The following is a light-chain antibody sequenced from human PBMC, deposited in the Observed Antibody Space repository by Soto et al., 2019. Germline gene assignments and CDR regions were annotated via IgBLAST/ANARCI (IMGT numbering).Light chain of an antibody. CDR1: QSVGSN. CDR3: QHFYDWPPIIT. J-gene: IGKJ5*01. V-gene: IGKV3-15*01. Sequence: EIVMTQSPATLSVSPGERATLSCRASQSVGSNLAWFQQKPGQAPRLLIYGASTRATGIPSRFTGSGSGTEFTLTITSLQSEDFAVYFCQHFYDWPPIITFGQGTRLDIK. CDR2: GAS.